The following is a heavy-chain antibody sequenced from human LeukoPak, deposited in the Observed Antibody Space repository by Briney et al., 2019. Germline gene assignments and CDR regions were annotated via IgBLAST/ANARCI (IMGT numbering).Heavy chain of an antibody. J-gene: IGHJ3*02. Sequence: GGSLRLSCAASGFTFSSYGMHWVRQAPGKGLEWVAVISYDGSNKYYADSVKGRFTISRDNAKNTLYLQMNSLRAEDTAAYYCARERVYYYDSSGYYYDAFDIWGQGTMVTVSS. V-gene: IGHV3-30*03. D-gene: IGHD3-22*01. CDR2: ISYDGSNK. CDR3: ARERVYYYDSSGYYYDAFDI. CDR1: GFTFSSYG.